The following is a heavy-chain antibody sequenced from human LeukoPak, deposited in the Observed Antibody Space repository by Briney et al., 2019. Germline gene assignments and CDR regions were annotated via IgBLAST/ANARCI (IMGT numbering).Heavy chain of an antibody. CDR2: IYYSGST. CDR3: ARLIKNYDILTGYYAFDI. D-gene: IGHD3-9*01. V-gene: IGHV4-59*08. J-gene: IGHJ3*02. Sequence: PSETLSLTCTVSGGSISSYYWSWIRQPPGKGLEWIGYIYYSGSTNYNPSLKGRVTISVDTSKNQFSLKLSSVTAADTAVYYCARLIKNYDILTGYYAFDIWGQGTMVTVSS. CDR1: GGSISSYY.